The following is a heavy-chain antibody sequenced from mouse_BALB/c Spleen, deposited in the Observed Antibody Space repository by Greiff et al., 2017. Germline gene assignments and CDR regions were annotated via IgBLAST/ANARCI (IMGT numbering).Heavy chain of an antibody. Sequence: QVQLQQSGAELVMPGASVKMSCKASGYTFTDYWMHWVKQRPGQGLEWIGAIDTSDSYTSYNQKFKGKATLTVDESSSTAYMQLSSLTSEDSAVYYCARSEYYYAMDYWGQGTSVTVSS. CDR2: IDTSDSYT. V-gene: IGHV1-69*01. CDR1: GYTFTDYW. CDR3: ARSEYYYAMDY. J-gene: IGHJ4*01.